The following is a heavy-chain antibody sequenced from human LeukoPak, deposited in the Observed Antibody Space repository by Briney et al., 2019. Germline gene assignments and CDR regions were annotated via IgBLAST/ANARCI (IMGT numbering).Heavy chain of an antibody. CDR2: IIPIFGTA. V-gene: IGHV1-69*05. D-gene: IGHD3-22*01. J-gene: IGHJ4*02. CDR1: GGTFSSYA. CDR3: ARGDYYYDSSGYYYQSHDY. Sequence: GASVKVSCKASGGTFSSYAISWVRQAPGQGLEWMGGIIPIFGTANYAQKFQGRVTITTDESTSTAYMELSSLRSEDTAVYHCARGDYYYDSSGYYYQSHDYWGQGTLVTVSS.